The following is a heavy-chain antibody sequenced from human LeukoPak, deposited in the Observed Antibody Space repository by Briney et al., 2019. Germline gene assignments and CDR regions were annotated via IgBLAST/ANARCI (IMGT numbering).Heavy chain of an antibody. D-gene: IGHD3-10*01. CDR2: ISTSSNTI. J-gene: IGHJ6*02. Sequence: GGSLRLSCAASGFTFSSYNMNWVRQAPGKGLEWVSYISTSSNTIYYADSVKGRFTISRDNAKNSLYLQMNDLRAEDTAVYYCARVGSYGMDVWGQGTMVTVSS. CDR1: GFTFSSYN. V-gene: IGHV3-48*01. CDR3: ARVGSYGMDV.